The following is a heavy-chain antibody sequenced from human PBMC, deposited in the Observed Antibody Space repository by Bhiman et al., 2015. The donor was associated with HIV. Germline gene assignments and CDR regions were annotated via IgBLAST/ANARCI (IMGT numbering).Heavy chain of an antibody. V-gene: IGHV3-9*01. Sequence: EVQLVESGGGLVQPGRSLRLSCAASGFTFDDYAMHWVRQVPGKGLEWVSGISWNSGSRDYADSVKGRFTISRDNAKNSLYLQMNSLRAEDTAVYYCARVGISSGWPSFDYWGQGTLVTVSS. J-gene: IGHJ4*02. CDR2: ISWNSGSR. CDR3: ARVGISSGWPSFDY. CDR1: GFTFDDYA. D-gene: IGHD3-22*01.